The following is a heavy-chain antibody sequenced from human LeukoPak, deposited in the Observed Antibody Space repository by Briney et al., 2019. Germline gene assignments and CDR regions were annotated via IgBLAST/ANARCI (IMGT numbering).Heavy chain of an antibody. CDR1: GGSFSGYY. CDR3: ARSSGQRDY. D-gene: IGHD3-22*01. J-gene: IGHJ4*02. CDR2: INHSGST. V-gene: IGHV4-34*01. Sequence: PSETLSLTCAVYGGSFSGYYWSWIRQPPGKGLEWIGEINHSGSTNYNPSLKSRVTISVDTSKNQFSLKLSSVTAAGTAVYYCARSSGQRDYWGQGTLVTVSS.